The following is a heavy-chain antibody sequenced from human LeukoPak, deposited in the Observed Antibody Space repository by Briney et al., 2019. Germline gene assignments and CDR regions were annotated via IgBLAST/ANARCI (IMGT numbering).Heavy chain of an antibody. V-gene: IGHV4-34*01. Sequence: KASETLSLTCAVYGGSFSGYYWSWIRQPPGKGLEWIGEINHSGSTNYNPSLKSRVTISVDTSKNQFSLKLSSVTAADTAVYYCARGGLWSGYFNYYYMDVWGKGTTVTVSS. CDR1: GGSFSGYY. CDR2: INHSGST. D-gene: IGHD3-3*01. CDR3: ARGGLWSGYFNYYYMDV. J-gene: IGHJ6*03.